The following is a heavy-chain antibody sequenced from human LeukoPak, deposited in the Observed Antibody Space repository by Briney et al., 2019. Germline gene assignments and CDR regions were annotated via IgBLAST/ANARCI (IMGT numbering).Heavy chain of an antibody. V-gene: IGHV4-34*01. CDR3: ATPGAAADTFDY. J-gene: IGHJ4*02. CDR2: INHSGST. D-gene: IGHD6-13*01. Sequence: YXXSXIRQPPGKGLEWIGEINHSGSTNYNPSLKSRVTISVDTSKNQFSLKLSSVTAADTAVYYCATPGAAADTFDYWGQGTLVTVSS. CDR1: YX.